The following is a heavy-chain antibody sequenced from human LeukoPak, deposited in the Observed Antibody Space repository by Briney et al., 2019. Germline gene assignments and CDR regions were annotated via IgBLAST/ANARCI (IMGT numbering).Heavy chain of an antibody. J-gene: IGHJ4*02. CDR3: ARSKDILTGYCFDY. CDR1: GGSIRSYY. CDR2: IYYSGST. D-gene: IGHD3-9*01. Sequence: SETLSLTCTVSGGSIRSYYWSRIRQPPGKGLEWIGYIYYSGSTNYNPSFKSRVTISVDTSKNQFSLKLSSLTAADTAVYYCARSKDILTGYCFDYWGQGTLVTVSS. V-gene: IGHV4-59*01.